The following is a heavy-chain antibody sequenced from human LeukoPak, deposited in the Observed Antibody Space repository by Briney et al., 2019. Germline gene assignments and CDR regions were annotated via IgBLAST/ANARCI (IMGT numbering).Heavy chain of an antibody. J-gene: IGHJ4*02. CDR2: ISSSSSYI. CDR1: GFTFSNYG. V-gene: IGHV3-21*01. CDR3: ARDPLVYYYDSSGYFLDY. D-gene: IGHD3-22*01. Sequence: PGGSLRLSCAASGFTFSNYGMNWVRQAPGKGLEWVSSISSSSSYIYYADSVKGRFTISRDNAKNSLYLQMNSLRAEDTAVYYCARDPLVYYYDSSGYFLDYWGQGTLVTVSS.